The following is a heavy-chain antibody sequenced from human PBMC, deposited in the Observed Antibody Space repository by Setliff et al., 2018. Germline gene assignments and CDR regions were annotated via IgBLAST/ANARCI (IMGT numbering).Heavy chain of an antibody. D-gene: IGHD2-15*01. J-gene: IGHJ5*02. CDR2: IRGSGGST. CDR1: GLTFSSYA. CDR3: ARGVVVVVAATSNYFDP. Sequence: GGSLRLSCVASGLTFSSYAMTWVRQAPGKGLEWLSAIRGSGGSTLYADSVKGRFTISGDDSKNTLYLEMNSLRAEDTAEYYCARGVVVVVAATSNYFDPWGQGTLVTVSS. V-gene: IGHV3-23*01.